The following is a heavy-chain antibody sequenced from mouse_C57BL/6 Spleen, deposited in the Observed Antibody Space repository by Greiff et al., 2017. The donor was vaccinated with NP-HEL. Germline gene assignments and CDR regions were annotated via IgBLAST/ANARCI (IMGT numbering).Heavy chain of an antibody. CDR1: GFSLTSYG. CDR2: IWSGGST. D-gene: IGHD3-3*01. J-gene: IGHJ2*01. V-gene: IGHV2-2*01. CDR3: ARTGDVNYFDY. Sequence: VQLQQSGPGLVQPSQSLSITCTVSGFSLTSYGVHWVRQSPGKGLEWLGVIWSGGSTDYNADFISRLSISKDNSKSQVFFKMNTLQADDTAIYSCARTGDVNYFDYWGQGTTLTVSS.